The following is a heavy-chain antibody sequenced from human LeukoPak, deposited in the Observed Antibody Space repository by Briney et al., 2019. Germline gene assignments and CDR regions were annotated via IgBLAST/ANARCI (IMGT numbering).Heavy chain of an antibody. CDR3: ARGGPIVPSGSNFLDY. J-gene: IGHJ4*02. Sequence: SETLSLTCTVSGGSISSYYWSWIRQPPGKGLEWIGYIYYSGSTNYNPSLKSRVTISVDTSKNQFSLKPSSVTAADTAVYYCARGGPIVPSGSNFLDYWGQGTLVTVSS. D-gene: IGHD3-10*01. V-gene: IGHV4-59*08. CDR2: IYYSGST. CDR1: GGSISSYY.